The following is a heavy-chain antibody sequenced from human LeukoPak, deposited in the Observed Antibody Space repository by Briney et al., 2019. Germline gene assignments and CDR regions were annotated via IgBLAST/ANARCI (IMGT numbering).Heavy chain of an antibody. D-gene: IGHD5-18*01. CDR1: GYKFATYW. Sequence: GESLKISCKDSGYKFATYWVAWVRQLPGKGLEWMGVIYPGDSDTRYSPAFQGQVTISADRSISTTYLQWSSLKASDTAMYCCARLKDNYGQGYFDYWGQGTLVTVSS. V-gene: IGHV5-51*01. CDR2: IYPGDSDT. CDR3: ARLKDNYGQGYFDY. J-gene: IGHJ4*02.